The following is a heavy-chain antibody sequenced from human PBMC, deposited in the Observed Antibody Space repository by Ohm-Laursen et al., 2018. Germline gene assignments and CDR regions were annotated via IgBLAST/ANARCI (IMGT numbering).Heavy chain of an antibody. V-gene: IGHV4-61*01. CDR1: GGSVSSGSYY. CDR3: ARDRITIFGVVTYYYYGMDV. D-gene: IGHD3-3*01. Sequence: GTLSLTCTVSGGSVSSGSYYWSWIRQPPGKGLEWIGYIYYSGSTNYNPSLKSRVTISVDTSKNQFSLKLSSVTAADTAVYYCARDRITIFGVVTYYYYGMDVWGQGTTVTVSS. J-gene: IGHJ6*02. CDR2: IYYSGST.